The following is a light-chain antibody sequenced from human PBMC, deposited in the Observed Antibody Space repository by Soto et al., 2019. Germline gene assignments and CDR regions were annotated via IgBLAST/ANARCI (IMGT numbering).Light chain of an antibody. V-gene: IGLV1-40*01. CDR3: QSYDSSLSGYV. CDR2: GNN. J-gene: IGLJ1*01. CDR1: SSNIGAAYN. Sequence: QSVLTQPPSASGTPGQRATISCSGRSSNIGAAYNVDWYQQLPGTAPKLLIYGNNNRPSGVPARFSGSKSGTSASLAIAGLQAEDEGDYYCQSYDSSLSGYVFGTGTKVTVL.